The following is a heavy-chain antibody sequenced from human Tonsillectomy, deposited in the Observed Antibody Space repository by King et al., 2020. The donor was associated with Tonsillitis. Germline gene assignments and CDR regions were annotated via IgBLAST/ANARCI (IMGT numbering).Heavy chain of an antibody. D-gene: IGHD3-10*01. CDR1: GFPFSSYA. CDR2: ISFDENNK. CDR3: ARGKWFGELSPFDY. V-gene: IGHV3-30*04. Sequence: VQLVGSGGDVVQPGRSLRLSCATSGFPFSSYAMHWVRQAPGKGLEWVTVISFDENNKYYADSVKGRFTISRDNSKNTLFLQMNSLRPEDTAVYYCARGKWFGELSPFDYWGQGTLVTVSS. J-gene: IGHJ4*02.